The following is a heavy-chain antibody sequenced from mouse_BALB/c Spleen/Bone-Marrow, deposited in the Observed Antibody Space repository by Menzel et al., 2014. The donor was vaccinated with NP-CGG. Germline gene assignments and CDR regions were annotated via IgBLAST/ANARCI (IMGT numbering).Heavy chain of an antibody. J-gene: IGHJ2*01. CDR2: INPSNGRT. D-gene: IGHD4-1*02. CDR1: GYTFTSYW. Sequence: VKLMESGAELVKPGASVKLSCKASGYTFTSYWMYWVKQRPGQGLERIGEINPSNGRTDYNEKFKTKATLTVDSSSSTAYMQLSSLTSEDSAVYYCTSPQLGRDYWGQGTTLTVSS. CDR3: TSPQLGRDY. V-gene: IGHV1S81*02.